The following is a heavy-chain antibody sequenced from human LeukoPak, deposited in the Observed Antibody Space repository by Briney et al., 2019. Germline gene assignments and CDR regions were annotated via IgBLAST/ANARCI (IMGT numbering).Heavy chain of an antibody. D-gene: IGHD6-6*01. V-gene: IGHV1-46*01. CDR3: ARDPPYSSSSDDVFNI. Sequence: ASVKVSCKASGYTFTSYYMHWVRQAPGQGLEWMGIINPSGGSTSYAQKFQGRVTMTRDTSTSTVYMELSSLRSEDTAVYYCARDPPYSSSSDDVFNIWGQGKMVTVSS. J-gene: IGHJ3*02. CDR1: GYTFTSYY. CDR2: INPSGGST.